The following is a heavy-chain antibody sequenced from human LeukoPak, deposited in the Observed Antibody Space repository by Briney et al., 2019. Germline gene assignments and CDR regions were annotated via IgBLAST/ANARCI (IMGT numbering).Heavy chain of an antibody. J-gene: IGHJ6*03. V-gene: IGHV4-39*07. CDR3: AARGYIVVVPAAKGGGPDNYYYYMDV. Sequence: SETLSLTCTVSGGSISSSSYYWGWIRQPPGKGLEWIGRFYISGSTNYNPSLKSRVTISVDTSKNQFSLKLSSVTAADTAVYYCAARGYIVVVPAAKGGGPDNYYYYMDVWGKGTTVTISS. CDR2: FYISGST. CDR1: GGSISSSSYY. D-gene: IGHD2-2*01.